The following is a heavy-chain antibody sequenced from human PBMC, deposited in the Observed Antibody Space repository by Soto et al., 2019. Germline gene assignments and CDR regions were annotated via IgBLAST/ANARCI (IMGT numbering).Heavy chain of an antibody. D-gene: IGHD6-19*01. CDR1: W. V-gene: IGHV4-4*02. CDR3: ARVAVAGTRFDY. Sequence: WIGWVRQIPGKGLEWIGYIYHSVSTYYNPSLKSRVTISVDKSKNQFSLKLSSVTAADTAVYYCARVAVAGTRFDYWGQGTLVTVSS. CDR2: IYHSVST. J-gene: IGHJ4*02.